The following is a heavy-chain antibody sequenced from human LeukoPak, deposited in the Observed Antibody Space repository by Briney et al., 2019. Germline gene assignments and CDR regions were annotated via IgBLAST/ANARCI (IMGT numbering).Heavy chain of an antibody. Sequence: SQTLSLTCTVSGGSITSGDYYWSWVRQPPGKGLEWIGYIYYTGSTYYNPSLKSRVTISVDTSKNQFSLKLSSVTAADTAEYYCARAAIIADTIPHFDYWGQGTLVTVST. CDR2: IYYTGST. CDR3: ARAAIIADTIPHFDY. D-gene: IGHD5-12*01. CDR1: GGSITSGDYY. J-gene: IGHJ4*02. V-gene: IGHV4-30-4*01.